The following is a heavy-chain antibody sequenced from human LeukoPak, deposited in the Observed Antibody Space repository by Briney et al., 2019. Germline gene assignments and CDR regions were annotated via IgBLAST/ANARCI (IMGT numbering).Heavy chain of an antibody. D-gene: IGHD4-11*01. Sequence: GGSLRLSCAASGFTLSDAYMNWVRQTPGKGLEWVGRIKSKADGGTTNYAAPVKGRFIISGDDSKSTLYLQLNSLKTEDTAVYYCLAQYYFDFWGQGTLVTVSS. CDR2: IKSKADGGTT. V-gene: IGHV3-15*01. CDR1: GFTLSDAY. CDR3: LAQYYFDF. J-gene: IGHJ4*02.